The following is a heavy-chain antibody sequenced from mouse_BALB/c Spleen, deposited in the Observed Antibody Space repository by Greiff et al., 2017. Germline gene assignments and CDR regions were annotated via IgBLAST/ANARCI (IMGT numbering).Heavy chain of an antibody. J-gene: IGHJ2*01. V-gene: IGHV5-4*02. CDR2: ISDGGSYT. D-gene: IGHD2-1*01. Sequence: VESGGGLVKPGGSLKLSCAASGFTFSDYYMYWVRQTPEKRLEWVATISDGGSYTYYPDSVKGRFTISRDNAKNNLYLQMSSLKSEDTAMYYCARDGNYRRFDYGGQGTTLTVSS. CDR3: ARDGNYRRFDY. CDR1: GFTFSDYY.